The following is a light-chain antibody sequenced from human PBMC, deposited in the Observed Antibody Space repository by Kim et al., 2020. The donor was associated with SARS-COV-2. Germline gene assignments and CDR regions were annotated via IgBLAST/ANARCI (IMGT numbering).Light chain of an antibody. J-gene: IGLJ2*01. Sequence: SSELTQPPSVSVAPGKTARITCGGNNIGDKSVHWYQQKPGQAPVVVISYDSDRPSRIPERFSGSNSGNTATVTISRVEAGDEADYYCQVWDSSSDHPVFGGGTKLTVL. V-gene: IGLV3-21*04. CDR1: NIGDKS. CDR3: QVWDSSSDHPV. CDR2: YDS.